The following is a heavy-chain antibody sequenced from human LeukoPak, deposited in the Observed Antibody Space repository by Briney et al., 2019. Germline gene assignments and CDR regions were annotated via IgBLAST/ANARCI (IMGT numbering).Heavy chain of an antibody. CDR3: ATWAFYHSLDV. Sequence: GGSLRLSCAASGFTFSSYAMSWVRQAPGKGLEWVSAISGSGGSSYYADSVKGRFTISRDSSKNTLYLQMNSLRSEDTALYYCATWAFYHSLDVWGQGTTVTVSS. CDR1: GFTFSSYA. V-gene: IGHV3-23*01. D-gene: IGHD1-26*01. CDR2: ISGSGGSS. J-gene: IGHJ6*02.